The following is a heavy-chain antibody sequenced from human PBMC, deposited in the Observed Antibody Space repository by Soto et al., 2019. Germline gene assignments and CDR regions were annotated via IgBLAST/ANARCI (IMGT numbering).Heavy chain of an antibody. CDR2: ISNDGSNK. CDR3: AKVIRADSTSSNFYYYSGMDV. CDR1: GFSFSTYG. V-gene: IGHV3-30*18. D-gene: IGHD6-6*01. Sequence: GGSLRLSCAASGFSFSTYGMHWVRQAPGKGLEWMAVISNDGSNKYYADSVKGRFTISRDNSKDTLFLQMNSLRGEDTAIYYCAKVIRADSTSSNFYYYSGMDVWGQGTTVTVSS. J-gene: IGHJ6*02.